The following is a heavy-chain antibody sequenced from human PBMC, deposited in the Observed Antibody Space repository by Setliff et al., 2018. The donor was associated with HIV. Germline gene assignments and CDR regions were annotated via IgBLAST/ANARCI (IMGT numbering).Heavy chain of an antibody. V-gene: IGHV1-18*01. D-gene: IGHD6-19*01. J-gene: IGHJ4*02. CDR2: ISTYNGNT. Sequence: ASVKVSCKASGYTFTNYGITWVRQAPGQGLEWMGWISTYNGNTHYAQKLQGRVTMTTDTSTSTAYMELRSLRSDDTAMYYCARKYTGGPLDYWGQGTLVTVS. CDR3: ARKYTGGPLDY. CDR1: GYTFTNYG.